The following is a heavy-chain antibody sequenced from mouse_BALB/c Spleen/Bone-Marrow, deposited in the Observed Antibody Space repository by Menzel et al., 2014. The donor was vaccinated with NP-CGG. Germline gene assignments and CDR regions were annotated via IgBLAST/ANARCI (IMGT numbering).Heavy chain of an antibody. CDR1: GFTFSSYA. Sequence: EVKLVESGGGLVKPGGSLKLSCAASGFTFSSYAMSWVRQSPEKRLEWVAEISSGGSYTYYPDTVTGRFTISRDNAKNTLYLEMSSLRSEDTATYYCARDRGYFDYWGQDTTLTVSS. D-gene: IGHD3-1*01. CDR3: ARDRGYFDY. V-gene: IGHV5-9-4*01. J-gene: IGHJ2*01. CDR2: ISSGGSYT.